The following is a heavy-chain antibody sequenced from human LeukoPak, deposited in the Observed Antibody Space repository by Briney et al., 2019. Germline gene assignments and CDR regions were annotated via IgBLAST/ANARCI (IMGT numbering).Heavy chain of an antibody. D-gene: IGHD3-10*01. CDR1: GGTFSSYA. Sequence: VASVKVSCKASGGTFSSYAISWVRQASGQGLEWMGRIIPILGIANYAQKFQGRVTITADKSTSTAYMELSSLRSEDTAVYYCARLHVHGSGSDWGQGTLVTVSS. CDR3: ARLHVHGSGSD. V-gene: IGHV1-69*04. CDR2: IIPILGIA. J-gene: IGHJ4*02.